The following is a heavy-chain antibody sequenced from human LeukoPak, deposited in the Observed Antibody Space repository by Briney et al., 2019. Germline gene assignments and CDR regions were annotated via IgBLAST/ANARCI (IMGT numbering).Heavy chain of an antibody. Sequence: PSETLSLTCTVSGGSINSGGYYWNWIRQPPGKGLEWIGYIYYSGNTYYNPSLKSRVTMSIDTSKNQFSLKLSSVTAADTAVYYCATNTGYCDTTKNSFSAFDIWGQGTMVTVSS. CDR3: ATNTGYCDTTKNSFSAFDI. J-gene: IGHJ3*02. V-gene: IGHV4-31*03. D-gene: IGHD3-22*01. CDR2: IYYSGNT. CDR1: GGSINSGGYY.